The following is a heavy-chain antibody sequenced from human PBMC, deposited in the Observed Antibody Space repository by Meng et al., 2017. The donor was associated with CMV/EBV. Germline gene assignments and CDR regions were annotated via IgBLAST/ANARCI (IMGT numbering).Heavy chain of an antibody. CDR2: INPNSGGT. D-gene: IGHD6-13*01. J-gene: IGHJ4*02. CDR1: GYTFTGYY. CDR3: ARFMSSSWDHYFDY. V-gene: IGHV1-2*02. Sequence: QVPSVQSGAEVKTPGASVNGSCKASGYTFTGYYMHWVRQAPGQGLEWMGWINPNSGGTNYAQKFQGRVTMTRDTSISTAYMELSRLRSDDTAVYYCARFMSSSWDHYFDYWGQGTLVTVSS.